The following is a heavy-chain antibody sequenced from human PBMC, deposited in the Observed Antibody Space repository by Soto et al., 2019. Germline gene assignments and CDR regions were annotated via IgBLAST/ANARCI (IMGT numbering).Heavy chain of an antibody. Sequence: EVQLLESGGGLVQPGGSLRLSCAASGFTFRNYAMSWVRQAPGKGLEWVSAIHGSGGSAYYADSGKGRFTVSRDDSKNTLYLQMSSRRVDDTALYYCAKDAVAGNGEGDWFDPWGQGTLVTVSS. D-gene: IGHD6-19*01. J-gene: IGHJ5*02. CDR1: GFTFRNYA. CDR3: AKDAVAGNGEGDWFDP. CDR2: IHGSGGSA. V-gene: IGHV3-23*01.